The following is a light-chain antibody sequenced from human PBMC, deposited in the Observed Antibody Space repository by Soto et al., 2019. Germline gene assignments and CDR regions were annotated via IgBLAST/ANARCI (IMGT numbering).Light chain of an antibody. CDR2: QTS. V-gene: IGKV3-11*01. Sequence: EIVLTQSPATLSSFPGDRVTLSCRASHYINTRLACYQHRPGQAPRLLIYQTSIRAAGIPARFSASGSGTDFTLTISDVQPEDFALYYCHQRQSWPRTFGQGTKVDI. CDR3: HQRQSWPRT. CDR1: HYINTR. J-gene: IGKJ1*01.